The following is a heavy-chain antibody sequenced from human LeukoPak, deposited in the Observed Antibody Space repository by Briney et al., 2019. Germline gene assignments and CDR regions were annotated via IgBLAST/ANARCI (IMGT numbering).Heavy chain of an antibody. D-gene: IGHD5-24*01. V-gene: IGHV3-9*01. CDR2: ISWNSGSI. CDR3: ARDGDGYNLGNYFDY. CDR1: GFTFDDYA. J-gene: IGHJ4*02. Sequence: PGRSLRLSCAASGFTFDDYAMHWVRQAPGKGLEWVSGISWNSGSIGYADSVKGRFTISRDNAKNTLYLQMNSLRAEDTAVYYCARDGDGYNLGNYFDYWGQGTLVTVSS.